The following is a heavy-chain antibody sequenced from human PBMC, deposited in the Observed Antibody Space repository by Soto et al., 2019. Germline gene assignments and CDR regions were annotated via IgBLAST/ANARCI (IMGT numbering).Heavy chain of an antibody. D-gene: IGHD2-15*01. CDR1: GFSIIDVQTY. CDR3: TRDAPGVAPY. Sequence: QVQLQESGPGLVKPSQTLSLTCTVSGFSIIDVQTYLNWIRKRPVRGLEWMGYINYRGTTNYSAVLKSRIIISIVTSKHQLYLRLTSVAAADNAVYYCTRDAPGVAPYWGQGTLVTVSS. J-gene: IGHJ4*02. CDR2: INYRGTT. V-gene: IGHV4-31*03.